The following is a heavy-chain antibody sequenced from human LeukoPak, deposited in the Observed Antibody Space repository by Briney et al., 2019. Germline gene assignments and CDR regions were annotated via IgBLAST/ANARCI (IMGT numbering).Heavy chain of an antibody. J-gene: IGHJ5*02. CDR2: IIPIFGTA. V-gene: IGHV1-69*13. CDR3: AKEAVVTPGVWWFDP. D-gene: IGHD4-23*01. Sequence: GASVKVSCKASGGTFSSYAISWVRQAPGQGLEWMGGIIPIFGTANYAQKFQGRVTITADESTSTAYMELSSLRSEDTAVYYCAKEAVVTPGVWWFDPWGQGTLVTVSS. CDR1: GGTFSSYA.